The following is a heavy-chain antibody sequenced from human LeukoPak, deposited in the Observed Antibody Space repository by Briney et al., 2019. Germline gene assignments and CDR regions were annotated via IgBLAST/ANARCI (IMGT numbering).Heavy chain of an antibody. V-gene: IGHV1-2*02. J-gene: IGHJ4*02. Sequence: ASVKFSCKASGYTFTVYYIHWVRQAPGQGLEWMGWINPNSGGTNYAQRFQGRVTMTRDTSFSTAYMELSRLRSDDTAVYYCALNDYCDGLGYWGQGTLVTVFS. CDR1: GYTFTVYY. D-gene: IGHD4-17*01. CDR2: INPNSGGT. CDR3: ALNDYCDGLGY.